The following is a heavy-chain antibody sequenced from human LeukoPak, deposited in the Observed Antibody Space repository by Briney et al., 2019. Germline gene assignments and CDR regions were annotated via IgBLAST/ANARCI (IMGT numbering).Heavy chain of an antibody. CDR3: ARQLNSYGFDY. CDR1: GYSFTSYW. D-gene: IGHD3-10*01. Sequence: GESPKILCKGSGYSFTSYWIGWVRQMPGKGLEWMGIIYPGDSDTRYSPSFQGQVTISADKSISTAYLQWSSLKASDTAMYYRARQLNSYGFDYWGQGTLVTVSS. V-gene: IGHV5-51*01. CDR2: IYPGDSDT. J-gene: IGHJ4*02.